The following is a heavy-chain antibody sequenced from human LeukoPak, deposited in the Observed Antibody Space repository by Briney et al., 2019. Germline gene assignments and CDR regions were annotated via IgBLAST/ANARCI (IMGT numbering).Heavy chain of an antibody. Sequence: PGGSLRLSCAASGFTFSSYAMSWVRRAPGKGLEWASAISGSGGSTYYADSVKGRFTISRDNSKNTLYLQMNSLRAEDTAVYYCAKVALGGRYYYYGMDVWGQGTTVTVSS. CDR1: GFTFSSYA. CDR3: AKVALGGRYYYYGMDV. J-gene: IGHJ6*02. V-gene: IGHV3-23*01. D-gene: IGHD3-16*01. CDR2: ISGSGGST.